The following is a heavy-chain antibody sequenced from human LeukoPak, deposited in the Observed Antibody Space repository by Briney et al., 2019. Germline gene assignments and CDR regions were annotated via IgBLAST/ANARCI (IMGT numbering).Heavy chain of an antibody. D-gene: IGHD6-19*01. CDR2: ISGSGGST. CDR3: ARCKGGWSDHYYGLDV. Sequence: PGGSLRLSCAASGFTFSSYAMSWVRQAPGKGLEWVSAISGSGGSTYYPDSVKGRFTISRDNSKSSLYLQMNSLRAEDTAVYYCARCKGGWSDHYYGLDVWGQGTTVTVSS. CDR1: GFTFSSYA. J-gene: IGHJ6*02. V-gene: IGHV3-23*01.